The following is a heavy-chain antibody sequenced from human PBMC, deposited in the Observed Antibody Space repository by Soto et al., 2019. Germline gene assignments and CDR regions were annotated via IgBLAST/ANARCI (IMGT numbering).Heavy chain of an antibody. Sequence: EVQLVESGGGLIQPGRSLRLSCAASGFTFDDYAMHWDRQAPGKELEWVSGISWNSGSIGYADSVKGRFTISRDNAKNSLYLQMNSLRAEDTALYYCAKGGYNWNSYLHYWGQGTLVTVSS. CDR1: GFTFDDYA. CDR3: AKGGYNWNSYLHY. V-gene: IGHV3-9*01. D-gene: IGHD1-7*01. J-gene: IGHJ4*02. CDR2: ISWNSGSI.